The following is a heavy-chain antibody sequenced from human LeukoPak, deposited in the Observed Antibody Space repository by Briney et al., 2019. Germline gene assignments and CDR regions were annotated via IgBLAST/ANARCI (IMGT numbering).Heavy chain of an antibody. CDR2: INHNGNVN. D-gene: IGHD2-2*01. CDR3: AKEYVGSTRSYYAMDV. J-gene: IGHJ6*02. V-gene: IGHV3-7*03. CDR1: GFTFSSYW. Sequence: QTGGSLRLSCAASGFTFSSYWMNWARQAPGKGLEWVASINHNGNVNYYVDSVKGRFTISRDNAKNSLYLQMSNLRAEDTAVYFCAKEYVGSTRSYYAMDVWGQGTTVTVSS.